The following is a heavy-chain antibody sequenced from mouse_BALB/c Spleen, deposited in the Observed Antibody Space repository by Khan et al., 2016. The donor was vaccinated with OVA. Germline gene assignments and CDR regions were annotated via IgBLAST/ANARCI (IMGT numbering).Heavy chain of an antibody. V-gene: IGHV1-7*01. CDR3: ARDRIDY. CDR2: INPSSGHT. Sequence: VQLVESGAELAKPGASVKMSCKASGYTFSNYWIHWVKQRPGKGLEWIGYINPSSGHTYYNQTFNDKATLTTDKSSSTAYMQLSSLTSEDSAVYYCARDRIDYWGQGTTLTVSS. J-gene: IGHJ2*01. CDR1: GYTFSNYW.